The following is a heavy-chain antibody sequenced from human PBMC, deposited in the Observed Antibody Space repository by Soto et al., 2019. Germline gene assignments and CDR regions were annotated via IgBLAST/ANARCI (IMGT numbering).Heavy chain of an antibody. D-gene: IGHD2-2*01. J-gene: IGHJ4*02. CDR2: IKKDGSGT. CDR3: ERVANGVVAPADQYYFDY. V-gene: IGHV3-7*03. Sequence: GGSLRLSCAASGVHFNDHWMTWVRQAPGKGLEWVANIKKDGSGTYYVDSVKGRFTISRDNANNSLFLQMNSLRADATAVYYCERVANGVVAPADQYYFDYWGQGARLTLSS. CDR1: GVHFNDHW.